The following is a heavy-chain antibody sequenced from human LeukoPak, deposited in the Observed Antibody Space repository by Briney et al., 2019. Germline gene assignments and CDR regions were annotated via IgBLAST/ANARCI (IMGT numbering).Heavy chain of an antibody. D-gene: IGHD1-14*01. CDR1: GDSISSTSYY. CDR2: MYYSGSP. Sequence: PSETLSLTCTVSGDSISSTSYYWGWIRQPPGKGLEWIGNMYYSGSPYYNPSLKSRVTISVDTSKNQFSLTLSSVTAADTALYYCXRITSGPGQVDYWGQGPLVTVSS. CDR3: XRITSGPGQVDY. V-gene: IGHV4-39*01. J-gene: IGHJ4*02.